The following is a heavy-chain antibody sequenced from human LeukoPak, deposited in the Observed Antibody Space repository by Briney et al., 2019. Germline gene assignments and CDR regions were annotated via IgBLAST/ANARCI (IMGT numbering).Heavy chain of an antibody. CDR2: ISGDGTET. CDR1: GLIFRNYA. Sequence: PGGSLRLSCTASGLIFRNYAMTWVRQAPRKGLERVSTISGDGTETFYADSVKGRFTISRDNSKNTHYLQMSSLRAEDTGIYYCAKGGHYSFFDYWGQGTLVTVSS. CDR3: AKGGHYSFFDY. D-gene: IGHD4-11*01. V-gene: IGHV3-23*01. J-gene: IGHJ4*02.